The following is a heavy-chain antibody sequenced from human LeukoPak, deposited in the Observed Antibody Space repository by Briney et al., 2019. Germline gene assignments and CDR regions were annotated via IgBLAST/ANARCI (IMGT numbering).Heavy chain of an antibody. CDR2: IKQDGSEK. CDR1: GFTFSSYW. CDR3: ARLAPRGTTSRRLLGYYMDV. Sequence: GGSLRLSCAASGFTFSSYWMSWVRQAPGKGLEWVANIKQDGSEKYYVDSVKGRFTISRDNAKNSLYLQMNSLRAEDTAVYYCARLAPRGTTSRRLLGYYMDVWGKGTTVTVSS. D-gene: IGHD1-7*01. V-gene: IGHV3-7*01. J-gene: IGHJ6*03.